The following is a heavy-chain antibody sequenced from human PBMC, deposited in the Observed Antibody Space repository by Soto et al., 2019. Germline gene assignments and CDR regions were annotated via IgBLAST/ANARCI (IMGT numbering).Heavy chain of an antibody. CDR3: AREGSYSAYNFALPIQLWSTDF. D-gene: IGHD5-12*01. V-gene: IGHV4-4*07. CDR1: GGSINTFY. J-gene: IGHJ4*02. CDR2: IFSSGST. Sequence: SETLSLTCTVSGGSINTFYWSWVRQPAGKGLEWIGRIFSSGSTSFNPSLESRVAMSVDTSKNHFSLNLSSVTAADMAVYYCAREGSYSAYNFALPIQLWSTDFCGPGALVTGSS.